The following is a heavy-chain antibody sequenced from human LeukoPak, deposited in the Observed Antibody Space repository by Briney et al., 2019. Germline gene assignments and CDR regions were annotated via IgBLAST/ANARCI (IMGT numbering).Heavy chain of an antibody. CDR1: GGSISSSSYY. V-gene: IGHV4-39*07. CDR2: IYYSGST. CDR3: ARVPNGVCYDN. D-gene: IGHD2-8*01. Sequence: SETLSLTCTVSGGSISSSSYYWGWIRQPPGKGLEWIGSIYYSGSTYYNPSLKSRVTISVDTSKNQFSLKLSSVTAADTAVYYGARVPNGVCYDNWGQGTLVTVSS. J-gene: IGHJ4*02.